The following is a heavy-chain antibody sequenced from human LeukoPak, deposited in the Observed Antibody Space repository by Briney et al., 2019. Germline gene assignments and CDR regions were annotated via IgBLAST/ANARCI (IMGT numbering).Heavy chain of an antibody. CDR2: VNPNSGHT. V-gene: IGHV1-8*01. Sequence: GASVKVSCKASGYTFTSYDINWVRQATGQGLGWMGWVNPNSGHTGYARKFQGRVTMTRNTSISTAYMDLSSLRSEDTAVYYCARGAPGSYCSGGSCPYFDYWGQGTLVSVSS. J-gene: IGHJ4*02. CDR1: GYTFTSYD. D-gene: IGHD2-15*01. CDR3: ARGAPGSYCSGGSCPYFDY.